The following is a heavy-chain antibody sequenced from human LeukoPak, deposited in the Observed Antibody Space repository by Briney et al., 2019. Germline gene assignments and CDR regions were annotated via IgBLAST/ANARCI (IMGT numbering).Heavy chain of an antibody. CDR1: GGSISSYY. CDR3: ARHHSSGWSLFDY. J-gene: IGHJ4*02. D-gene: IGHD6-19*01. V-gene: IGHV4-59*08. CDR2: IYYSGST. Sequence: RASETLSLTCTVSGGSISSYYWSWIRQPPGKGLEWIGYIYYSGSTNYNPSLKSRVTMSVDTSKNQFSLKLSSVTAADTAVYYCARHHSSGWSLFDYWGQGTLVTVSS.